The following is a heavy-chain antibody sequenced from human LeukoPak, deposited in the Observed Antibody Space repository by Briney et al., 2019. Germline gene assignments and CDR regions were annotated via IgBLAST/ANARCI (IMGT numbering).Heavy chain of an antibody. J-gene: IGHJ4*02. CDR1: GYSISSGYY. CDR3: ARIYCSSTTCYPDN. D-gene: IGHD2-2*01. V-gene: IGHV4-38-2*01. CDR2: IYSGST. Sequence: SETLSLTCAVSGYSISSGYYRGWIRQPPGKGLEWIGSIYSGSTYNNPSLKSRVTISVDTSKNQFSLKLSSVTAADTAVYYCARIYCSSTTCYPDNWGQGTLVAVPS.